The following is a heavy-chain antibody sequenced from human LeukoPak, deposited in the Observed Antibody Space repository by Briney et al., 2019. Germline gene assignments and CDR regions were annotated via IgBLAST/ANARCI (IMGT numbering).Heavy chain of an antibody. J-gene: IGHJ4*02. V-gene: IGHV3-23*01. CDR2: IRSGGGTT. CDR3: AKGDRSRGLF. D-gene: IGHD6-19*01. Sequence: AGSLRLSCAASGFTFSSYAMSWVRQPQGQGLEWDSAIRSGGGTTYYANSVKGRFTISRDNSQNTLYLQMSGRRGEGTAVHYCAKGDRSRGLFWGQGTLVTVSS. CDR1: GFTFSSYA.